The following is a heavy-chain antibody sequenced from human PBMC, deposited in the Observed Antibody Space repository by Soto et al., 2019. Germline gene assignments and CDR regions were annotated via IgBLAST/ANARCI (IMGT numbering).Heavy chain of an antibody. CDR3: ARLSHDYDFWSGYYCYFDY. D-gene: IGHD3-3*01. CDR2: IYYSGST. CDR1: GGSISSSSYY. J-gene: IGHJ4*02. V-gene: IGHV4-39*01. Sequence: QLQLQESGPGLVKPSETLSLTCTVSGGSISSSSYYWGWIRQPPGKGLEWIGSIYYSGSTYYNPSLKSRVTISVDTSKNQFSLKLSSVTAADTAVYYCARLSHDYDFWSGYYCYFDYWGQGTLVTVSS.